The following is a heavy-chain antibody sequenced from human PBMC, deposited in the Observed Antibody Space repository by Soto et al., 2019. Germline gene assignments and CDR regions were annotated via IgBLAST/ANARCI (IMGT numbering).Heavy chain of an antibody. J-gene: IGHJ5*02. CDR2: IYYSGST. V-gene: IGHV4-30-4*01. D-gene: IGHD5-18*01. CDR3: AREVDTAMVVGPGNWFDP. Sequence: SETLSLTCTVSGGSISSGDYYWSWIRQPPGKGLEWIGYIYYSGSTYYNPSLKSRVTISVDTSKNQFSLKLSSVTAADTAVYYCAREVDTAMVVGPGNWFDPWGQGNLVTVSS. CDR1: GGSISSGDYY.